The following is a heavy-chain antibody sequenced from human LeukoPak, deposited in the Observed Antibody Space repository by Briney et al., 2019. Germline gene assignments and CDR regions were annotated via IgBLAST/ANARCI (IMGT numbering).Heavy chain of an antibody. Sequence: SETLSLTCTVSGGSISSSSYYWGWIRQPPGKGLEWIGEINHSGSTNYNPSLKSRVTISVDTSKNQFSLKLSSVTAADTAVYYCARGSVTDGRGWLVRRRNWFDPWGQGTLVTVSS. D-gene: IGHD6-19*01. J-gene: IGHJ5*02. CDR3: ARGSVTDGRGWLVRRRNWFDP. V-gene: IGHV4-39*07. CDR2: INHSGST. CDR1: GGSISSSSYY.